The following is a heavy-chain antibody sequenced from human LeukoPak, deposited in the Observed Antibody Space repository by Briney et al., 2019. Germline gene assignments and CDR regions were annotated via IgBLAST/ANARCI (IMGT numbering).Heavy chain of an antibody. CDR3: GRAREGATVVSPAVGF. CDR2: INTDGSST. CDR1: GFTFSSYW. Sequence: GGALRLSCVASGFTFSSYWMHWVRQAPGKGLVWVSRINTDGSSTTYADSVKGRFTISRDNAKNTLFLQMNSLRAEDTAVYYCGRAREGATVVSPAVGFWGQGTLVTVSS. J-gene: IGHJ4*02. D-gene: IGHD1-26*01. V-gene: IGHV3-74*01.